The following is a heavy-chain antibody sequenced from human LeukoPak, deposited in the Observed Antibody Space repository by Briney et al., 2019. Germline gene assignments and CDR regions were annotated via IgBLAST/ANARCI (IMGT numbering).Heavy chain of an antibody. V-gene: IGHV1-2*02. J-gene: IGHJ6*03. Sequence: ASVKVSCKASGYTFTGYYMHWVRQAPGQGLEWMGWINPNSGGTNYAQKFQGRVTMTRDTSISTAYMELSRLRSDDTAVYYCARKYSGYDYGTYYYYMDVWGKGTTVTISS. CDR3: ARKYSGYDYGTYYYYMDV. CDR1: GYTFTGYY. D-gene: IGHD5-12*01. CDR2: INPNSGGT.